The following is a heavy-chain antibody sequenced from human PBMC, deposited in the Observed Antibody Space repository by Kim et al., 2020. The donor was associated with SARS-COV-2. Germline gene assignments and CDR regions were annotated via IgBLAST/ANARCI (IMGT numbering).Heavy chain of an antibody. CDR2: IYYSGST. Sequence: SETLSLTCTVSGGSISSYYWSWIRQPPGKGLEWIGYIYYSGSTNYNPSLKSRVTISVDTSKNQFSLKLSSVTAADTAVYYCARDGGLYGSGNYGMDVWGQGTTVTVSS. CDR3: ARDGGLYGSGNYGMDV. CDR1: GGSISSYY. D-gene: IGHD3-10*01. J-gene: IGHJ6*02. V-gene: IGHV4-59*01.